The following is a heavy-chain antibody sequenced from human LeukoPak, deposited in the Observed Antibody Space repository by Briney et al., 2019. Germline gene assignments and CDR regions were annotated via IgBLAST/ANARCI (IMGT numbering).Heavy chain of an antibody. V-gene: IGHV3-64D*09. CDR1: GFTFSAYA. J-gene: IGHJ4*02. Sequence: PGGSLRLSCSASGFTFSAYAMYWVRQAPGKGLEYVSGISIIGGSSFYADSVKGRFTISRDNSKNTLYLQMSSLRAEDTAVYYCVKITSVTGGDCWGQGTRLTVSS. D-gene: IGHD1-1*01. CDR2: ISIIGGSS. CDR3: VKITSVTGGDC.